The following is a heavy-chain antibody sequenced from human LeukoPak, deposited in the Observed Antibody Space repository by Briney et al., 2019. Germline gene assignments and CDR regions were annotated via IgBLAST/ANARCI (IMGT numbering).Heavy chain of an antibody. Sequence: ASVKVSCKASGYTFTGYYMHWVRQAPGQGLEWMGWINPNSGGTNYAQKFQGRVTITRDTPASTAYMELSSLRSEDTTVYYCARAATYYDYSNALDFWGQGTMVTVSS. V-gene: IGHV1-2*02. D-gene: IGHD3-22*01. CDR1: GYTFTGYY. CDR2: INPNSGGT. J-gene: IGHJ3*01. CDR3: ARAATYYDYSNALDF.